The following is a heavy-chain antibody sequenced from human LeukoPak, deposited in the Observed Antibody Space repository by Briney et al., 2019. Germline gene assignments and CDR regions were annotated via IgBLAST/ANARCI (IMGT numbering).Heavy chain of an antibody. CDR2: ISYDGSNK. J-gene: IGHJ4*02. CDR1: GFTFSSYA. CDR3: ARSVSPRHYCSGGSCYGGVDY. D-gene: IGHD2-15*01. V-gene: IGHV3-30*04. Sequence: GGSLRLSCAASGFTFSSYAMHWVSQAPGKGLEWVAVISYDGSNKYYADSVKGRFTISRDNSKNTLYLRMNSLRAEDTAVYYCARSVSPRHYCSGGSCYGGVDYWGQGTLVTVSS.